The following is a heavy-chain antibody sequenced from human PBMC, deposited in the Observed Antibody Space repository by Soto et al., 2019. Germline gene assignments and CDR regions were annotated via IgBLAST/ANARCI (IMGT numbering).Heavy chain of an antibody. CDR3: AREKYDSSGRNWFDP. D-gene: IGHD3-22*01. Sequence: PSETLSLTCTVSGGPISSGDYYWSWIRQPPGKGLEWIGYIYYSGSTYYNPSLKSRVTISVDTSKNQFSLKLSAVTAADTAVYYCAREKYDSSGRNWFDPWGQGTLVTVSS. J-gene: IGHJ5*02. CDR2: IYYSGST. CDR1: GGPISSGDYY. V-gene: IGHV4-30-4*01.